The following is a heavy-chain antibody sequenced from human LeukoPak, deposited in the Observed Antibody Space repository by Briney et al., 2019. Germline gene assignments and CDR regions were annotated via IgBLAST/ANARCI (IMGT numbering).Heavy chain of an antibody. D-gene: IGHD2/OR15-2a*01. V-gene: IGHV1-8*01. CDR1: GYTFTSYD. CDR3: ARDLWRAFDY. Sequence: ASVKVSCKASGYTFTSYDINWVRQATGQGLEWMGWMNPNSGNTGYAQKLQGRVTMTTDTSTSTAYMELRSLRSDDTAVYYCARDLWRAFDYWGQGTLVTVSS. J-gene: IGHJ4*02. CDR2: MNPNSGNT.